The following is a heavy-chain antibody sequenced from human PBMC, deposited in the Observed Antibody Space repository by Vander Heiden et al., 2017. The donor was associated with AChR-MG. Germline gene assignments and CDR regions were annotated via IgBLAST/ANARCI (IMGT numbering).Heavy chain of an antibody. J-gene: IGHJ3*02. D-gene: IGHD6-6*01. CDR1: GFNFSKKG. CDR2: MSFDGSNI. Sequence: QVQLVESGGGVVQPGRSLRLSCAASGFNFSKKGMHWVRQAPGKGLEWVAVMSFDGSNIYYGESVRGRFTISRDNSKDTLYLQMNSLRAEDTAVYYCAKVKGGITARFDGFDIWGQGTTVTVSS. V-gene: IGHV3-30*18. CDR3: AKVKGGITARFDGFDI.